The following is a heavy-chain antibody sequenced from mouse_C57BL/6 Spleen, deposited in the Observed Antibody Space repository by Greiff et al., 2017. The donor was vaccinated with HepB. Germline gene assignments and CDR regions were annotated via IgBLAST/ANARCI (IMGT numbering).Heavy chain of an antibody. CDR1: GFSLTSYG. V-gene: IGHV2-5*01. CDR3: AKTRAGYYFDY. D-gene: IGHD2-2*01. CDR2: IWRGGST. J-gene: IGHJ2*01. Sequence: QVHLKQSGPGLVQPSQSLSITCTVSGFSLTSYGVHWVRQSPGKGLEWLGVIWRGGSTDYNAAFMSRLSITKDNAKSQVFIKMNSLQAEDTAIYYCAKTRAGYYFDYWGQGTTLTVSS.